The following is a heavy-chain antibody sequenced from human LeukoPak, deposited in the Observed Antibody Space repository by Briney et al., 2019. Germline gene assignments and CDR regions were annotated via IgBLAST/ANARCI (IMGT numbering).Heavy chain of an antibody. CDR1: GSTFDDYG. CDR2: INWNGGST. CDR3: ARAGASGTTESLNY. V-gene: IGHV3-20*04. J-gene: IGHJ4*02. D-gene: IGHD1-7*01. Sequence: GGSLRLSCAASGSTFDDYGMSWVRQAPGKGLEWVSGINWNGGSTGYADSVKSRFTISRDNAKNSLYLQMNSLRAEDTALYYCARAGASGTTESLNYWGQGTLVTVSS.